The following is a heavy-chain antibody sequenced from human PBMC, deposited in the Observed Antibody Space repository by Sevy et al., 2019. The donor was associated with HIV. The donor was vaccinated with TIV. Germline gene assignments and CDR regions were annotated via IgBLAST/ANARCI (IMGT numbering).Heavy chain of an antibody. V-gene: IGHV3-49*03. CDR2: IRSEVYGGTT. Sequence: GGSLRLSCTASGFTFGEYSMSWFRQAPGKGLEWVSFIRSEVYGGTTEYAASVKGRFTISRDDSKSIAYLQMSSLKTEDKAVYYCTRGRRVYADYGVDYWGQGTLVTVSS. D-gene: IGHD4-17*01. CDR3: TRGRRVYADYGVDY. CDR1: GFTFGEYS. J-gene: IGHJ4*02.